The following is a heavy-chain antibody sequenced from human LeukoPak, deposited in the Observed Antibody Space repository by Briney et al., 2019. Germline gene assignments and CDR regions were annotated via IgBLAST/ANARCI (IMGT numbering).Heavy chain of an antibody. Sequence: GESLQISCKGSGYSFISYWIGWVRQMPGKGLEWMGIIYPGGSDTRYSPSFQGQVTISADKSISTAYLQWSSLKASDTAMYYCARSTFGGVIAMNWFDPWGQGTLVTVSS. CDR3: ARSTFGGVIAMNWFDP. V-gene: IGHV5-51*01. CDR2: IYPGGSDT. D-gene: IGHD3-16*02. J-gene: IGHJ5*02. CDR1: GYSFISYW.